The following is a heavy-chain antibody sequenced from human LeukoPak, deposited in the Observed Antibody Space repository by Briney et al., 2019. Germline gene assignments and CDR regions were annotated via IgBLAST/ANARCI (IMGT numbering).Heavy chain of an antibody. V-gene: IGHV1-46*01. CDR3: ARVRHGDYVSNYYYYGMDV. CDR1: GYTFSSYY. D-gene: IGHD4-17*01. Sequence: ASVKVSCKASGYTFSSYYMHWVRQAPGQGLEWMGIINPSGGSTSHAQKFQGRVTMIRDTSTSTVYMELSSLRSEDTAVYYCARVRHGDYVSNYYYYGMDVWGQGTTVTVSS. CDR2: INPSGGST. J-gene: IGHJ6*02.